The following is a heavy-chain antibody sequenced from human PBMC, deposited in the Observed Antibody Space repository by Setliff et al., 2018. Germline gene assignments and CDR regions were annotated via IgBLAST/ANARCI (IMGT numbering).Heavy chain of an antibody. Sequence: SETLSLTCTVSNFSRTSGFFWAWVRQPPGKGLEWIATVYHRGSTDYKPSLKSRATISVDTSKNQFSLKLTSMTAADTAVYFCAREGRSSTRGWYMDAWGKGTSVTVSS. CDR2: VYHRGST. V-gene: IGHV4-38-2*02. J-gene: IGHJ6*03. CDR3: AREGRSSTRGWYMDA. D-gene: IGHD2-2*01. CDR1: NFSRTSGFF.